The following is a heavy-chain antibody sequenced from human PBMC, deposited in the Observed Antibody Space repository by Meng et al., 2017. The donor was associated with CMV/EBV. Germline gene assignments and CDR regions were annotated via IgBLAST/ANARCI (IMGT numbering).Heavy chain of an antibody. CDR3: ARDQSDYDFWSGWSYGMDV. Sequence: GESLKISCAAFGFTFSSYSMNWVRQAPGKGLEWVSSISSSSSYIYYADSVKGRFTISRDNAKNSLYLQMNSLRAEDTAVYYCARDQSDYDFWSGWSYGMDVWGQGTTVTVSS. CDR1: GFTFSSYS. J-gene: IGHJ6*02. D-gene: IGHD3-3*01. CDR2: ISSSSSYI. V-gene: IGHV3-21*01.